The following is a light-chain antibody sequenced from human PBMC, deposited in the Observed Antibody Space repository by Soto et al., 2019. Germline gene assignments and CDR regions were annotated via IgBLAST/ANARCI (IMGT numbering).Light chain of an antibody. CDR1: QSVTYN. V-gene: IGKV3-15*01. J-gene: IGKJ1*01. CDR2: GAS. Sequence: ETMLTQSPATLSASPGERVTLSCRATQSVTYNLAWYQQKPGQAPRLLIYGASTRATGIPARFSGRGSGTEFTLTVTSLQSEDFEVYYCQQYNDWLWTFGQGTKVEIK. CDR3: QQYNDWLWT.